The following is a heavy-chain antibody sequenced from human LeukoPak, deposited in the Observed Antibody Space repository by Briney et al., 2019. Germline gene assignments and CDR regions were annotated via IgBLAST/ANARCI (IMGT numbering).Heavy chain of an antibody. CDR3: ARDAKQWLGHYFDY. V-gene: IGHV3-74*01. J-gene: IGHJ4*02. Sequence: GGSLRLSCAASGVIFSNYWMHWVRQAPGKGLVWVSRINRDGSSTSYADSVKGRFTISRDNAKNTLYLQMNSLRAEDTAVYYCARDAKQWLGHYFDYWGQGTLVTVSS. CDR2: INRDGSST. CDR1: GVIFSNYW. D-gene: IGHD6-19*01.